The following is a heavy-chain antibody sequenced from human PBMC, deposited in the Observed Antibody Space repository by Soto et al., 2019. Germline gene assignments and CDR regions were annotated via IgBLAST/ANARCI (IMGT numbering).Heavy chain of an antibody. Sequence: GASVKVSCKVSGYTLTELSMHWVRQAPGKGLEWMGGFDPEDGETIYAQKFQGRVTMTEDTSTDTAYMELSSLRSEDTAVYYCATGHIVVVPANLGGMDVWGQGTTVTVAS. V-gene: IGHV1-24*01. CDR1: GYTLTELS. CDR2: FDPEDGET. CDR3: ATGHIVVVPANLGGMDV. J-gene: IGHJ6*02. D-gene: IGHD2-2*01.